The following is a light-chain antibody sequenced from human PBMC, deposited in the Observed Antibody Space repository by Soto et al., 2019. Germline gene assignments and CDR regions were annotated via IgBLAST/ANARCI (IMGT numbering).Light chain of an antibody. CDR2: DVS. V-gene: IGLV2-14*01. Sequence: QSVLTQPASVSGSPGQSITISCTGTSSDIGGYNYVSWYQQHPGKAPKLMLYDVSNRPSGVSNRFSGSKSDNTASLTISGLQAEDEADYYCSSYTSSSTLVFGGGTKVTVL. CDR3: SSYTSSSTLV. CDR1: SSDIGGYNY. J-gene: IGLJ2*01.